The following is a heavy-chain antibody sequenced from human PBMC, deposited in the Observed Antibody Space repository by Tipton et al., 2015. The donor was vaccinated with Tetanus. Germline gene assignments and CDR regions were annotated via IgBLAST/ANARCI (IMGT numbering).Heavy chain of an antibody. CDR1: GFTFDDYA. Sequence: AASGFTFDDYAMHWVRQAPGKGLEWVSLISWDGGSTYYADSVKGRFTISRDNSKNSLYLQMNSLRAEDTALYYCAKDIGGSYHRPDYWGQGTLVTVSS. CDR2: ISWDGGST. D-gene: IGHD1-26*01. CDR3: AKDIGGSYHRPDY. J-gene: IGHJ4*02. V-gene: IGHV3-43D*04.